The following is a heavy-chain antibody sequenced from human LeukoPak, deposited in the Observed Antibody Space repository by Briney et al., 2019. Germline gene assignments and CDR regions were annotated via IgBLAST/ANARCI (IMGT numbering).Heavy chain of an antibody. J-gene: IGHJ4*02. Sequence: PSETLSLTCTVSGDSISGFYWSWIRQPPGKGLEWIGYMLYTGSTNYNPSLKSRVTISVDASKNQFSLKLSSVTAADTAVYYCARRTRYYDNSGYYDYWGQGTLVTVSS. D-gene: IGHD3-22*01. CDR3: ARRTRYYDNSGYYDY. V-gene: IGHV4-59*01. CDR1: GDSISGFY. CDR2: MLYTGST.